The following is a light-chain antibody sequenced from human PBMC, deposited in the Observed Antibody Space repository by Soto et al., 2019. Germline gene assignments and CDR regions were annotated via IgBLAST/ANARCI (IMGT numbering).Light chain of an antibody. CDR3: SSYAGTKNLL. CDR2: EVS. CDR1: SSDVGGYNS. Sequence: QSVLTQPPSASGSPGQSVTISCTGTSSDVGGYNSVSWYQQHPGKAPKLMIYEVSKRPSGVPDRFSASKSDTTASLTVSGLQAEDEADYYCSSYAGTKNLLFGGGTKLTVL. V-gene: IGLV2-8*01. J-gene: IGLJ2*01.